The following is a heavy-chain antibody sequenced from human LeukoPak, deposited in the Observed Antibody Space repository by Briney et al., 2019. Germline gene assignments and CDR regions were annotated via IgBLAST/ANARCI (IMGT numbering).Heavy chain of an antibody. CDR2: IYSSGST. V-gene: IGHV4-59*08. Sequence: PPETLSLTCSVSRGSLRNYFWTWIRQPPGKGLEWIGYIYSSGSTYYNPSLKSRVTISVDTSKNRFSLKLSTVTAADTAVYYCSRRPTGDPNFDYWGQGTLVTVSS. CDR3: SRRPTGDPNFDY. CDR1: RGSLRNYF. J-gene: IGHJ4*02. D-gene: IGHD7-27*01.